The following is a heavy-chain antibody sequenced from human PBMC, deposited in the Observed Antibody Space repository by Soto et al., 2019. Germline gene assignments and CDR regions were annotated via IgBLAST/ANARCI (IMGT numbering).Heavy chain of an antibody. CDR2: ISYDGSNK. CDR1: GFTFSSYG. D-gene: IGHD6-25*01. J-gene: IGHJ4*02. CDR3: AKDGRAYSRAGPDFDY. Sequence: QVQLVESGGGVVQPGRSLRLSCAASGFTFSSYGMHWVRQAPGKGLEWVALISYDGSNKYEGDSVKGRFTISRDNSMNTLYLQMGSVRAEDTAVYYCAKDGRAYSRAGPDFDYWGQGTLVTVSS. V-gene: IGHV3-30*18.